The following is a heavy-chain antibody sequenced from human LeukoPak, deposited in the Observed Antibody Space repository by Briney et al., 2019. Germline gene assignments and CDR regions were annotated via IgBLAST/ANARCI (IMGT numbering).Heavy chain of an antibody. CDR3: ARTTYYDFWSGYQYYFDY. CDR1: GYTFTGYY. D-gene: IGHD3-3*01. Sequence: ASVKVSCKASGYTFTGYYMHWVRQAPGQGLEWMGWINPNSGGTNYAQKFQGRVTMTRDTSISTAYMELSRLRSDDTAVYYCARTTYYDFWSGYQYYFDYWGQGTLVTVSS. CDR2: INPNSGGT. V-gene: IGHV1-2*02. J-gene: IGHJ4*02.